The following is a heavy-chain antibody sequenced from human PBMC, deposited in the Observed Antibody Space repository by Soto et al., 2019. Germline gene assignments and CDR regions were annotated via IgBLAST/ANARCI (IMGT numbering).Heavy chain of an antibody. CDR2: ISGSGGST. J-gene: IGHJ4*02. D-gene: IGHD3-22*01. CDR1: GFTFSNYA. CDR3: AKDQSILVLITTIGNFDF. V-gene: IGHV3-23*01. Sequence: GGSLRLSCAASGFTFSNYAMSWVRQAPGKGLEWVSAISGSGGSTYYADSVKGRFTISRDNSKNTLYLQMNSLRAEDTAVYYCAKDQSILVLITTIGNFDFWGQGSSVTVSS.